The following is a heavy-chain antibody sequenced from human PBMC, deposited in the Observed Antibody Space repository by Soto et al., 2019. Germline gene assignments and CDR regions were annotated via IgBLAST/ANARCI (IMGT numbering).Heavy chain of an antibody. D-gene: IGHD6-13*01. CDR3: AREGGSSTYYPLELDF. V-gene: IGHV1-18*01. Sequence: QVQLVQSAAEVRRPGASVKVSCRTSGYIFNHYGINWVRQAPGQGLEWVGWIAPFNWKTSSLQRLQDRISMTIDTSASTAYLEVRSLTSDDTGVYFCAREGGSSTYYPLELDFWGQGTLVTVSS. J-gene: IGHJ4*02. CDR1: GYIFNHYG. CDR2: IAPFNWKT.